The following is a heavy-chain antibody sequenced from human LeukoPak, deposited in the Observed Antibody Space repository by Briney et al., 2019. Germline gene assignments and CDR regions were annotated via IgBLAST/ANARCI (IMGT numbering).Heavy chain of an antibody. Sequence: GGSLRLSCAASGFTFSSYWMSWVRQAPGKGLEWVANIKQDGSEKYYVDSVEGRFTISRDNAKNSLYLQMNSLRAEDTAVYYCARVGDEPYYDFWSGYYGYWGQGTLVTVSS. D-gene: IGHD3-3*01. V-gene: IGHV3-7*01. J-gene: IGHJ4*02. CDR3: ARVGDEPYYDFWSGYYGY. CDR1: GFTFSSYW. CDR2: IKQDGSEK.